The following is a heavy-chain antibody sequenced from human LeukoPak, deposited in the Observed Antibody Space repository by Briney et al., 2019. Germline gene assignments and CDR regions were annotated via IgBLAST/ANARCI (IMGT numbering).Heavy chain of an antibody. J-gene: IGHJ5*02. CDR3: ARGGIAVAGQYNWFDP. D-gene: IGHD6-19*01. CDR2: INHSGST. V-gene: IGHV4-34*01. CDR1: GGSFSGYY. Sequence: SETLSLTCAVYGGSFSGYYWSWIRQPPGKGLEWIGEINHSGSTNYNPSLKSRVTISVDTSKNQFSLKLSSVTAADTAVYYCARGGIAVAGQYNWFDPWGQGTLVTVSS.